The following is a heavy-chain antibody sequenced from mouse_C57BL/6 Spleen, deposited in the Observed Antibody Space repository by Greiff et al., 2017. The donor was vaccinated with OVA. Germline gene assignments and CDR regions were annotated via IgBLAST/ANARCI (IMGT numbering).Heavy chain of an antibody. J-gene: IGHJ4*01. V-gene: IGHV1-50*01. CDR2: IDPSDSYT. Sequence: QVQLKQPGAELVKPGASVKLSCKASGYTFTSYWMQWVKQRPGQGLEWIGEIDPSDSYTNYNQKFKGKATLTVDTSSSTAYMQLSSLTSEDSAVYYCARSHYYGSSPHAMDYWGQGTSVTVSS. D-gene: IGHD1-1*01. CDR3: ARSHYYGSSPHAMDY. CDR1: GYTFTSYW.